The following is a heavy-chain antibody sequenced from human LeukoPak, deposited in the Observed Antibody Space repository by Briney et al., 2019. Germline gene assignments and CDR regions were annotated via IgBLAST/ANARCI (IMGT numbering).Heavy chain of an antibody. Sequence: GESLKISCKASGYTFTHQWIGWVRQKSGSGLEWMGIIYPRDSDTRYSPSFQGHVSISADTSINAACLEWGRLEASDTAIYYCARHSDVIGAIWGQGTLVTVSS. V-gene: IGHV5-51*01. CDR3: ARHSDVIGAI. J-gene: IGHJ4*02. CDR1: GYTFTHQW. D-gene: IGHD3-10*01. CDR2: IYPRDSDT.